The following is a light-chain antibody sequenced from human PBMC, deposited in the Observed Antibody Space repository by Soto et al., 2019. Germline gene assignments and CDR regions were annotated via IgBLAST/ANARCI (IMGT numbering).Light chain of an antibody. CDR3: QVWDLSRDHHV. Sequence: SYELTQPPSVSVAPGQTARITCGGNDIARKTVHWYQQKPGQAPVLVVYDDDERPSGIPERFSGSNSGNTATLTISRVEAGYESDYFCQVWDLSRDHHVSGTGTKVTVL. CDR2: DDD. CDR1: DIARKT. J-gene: IGLJ1*01. V-gene: IGLV3-21*02.